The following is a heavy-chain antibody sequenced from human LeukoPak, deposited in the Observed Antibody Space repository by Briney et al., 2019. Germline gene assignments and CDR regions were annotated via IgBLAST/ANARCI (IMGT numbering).Heavy chain of an antibody. CDR2: ISTGGSPI. J-gene: IGHJ4*02. V-gene: IGHV3-48*01. CDR3: AQTSGY. CDR1: KFTFSTYS. Sequence: GGSLRLSCAASKFTFSTYSMNWVRQAPGKGLEWVSYISTGGSPIYYADSVKGRFTISKDNAKNSLYLQMSSLRAEDTAVYYCAQTSGYWGQGTLVTVSS.